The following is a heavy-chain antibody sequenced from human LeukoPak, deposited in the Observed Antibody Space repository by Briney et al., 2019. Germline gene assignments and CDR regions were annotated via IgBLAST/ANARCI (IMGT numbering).Heavy chain of an antibody. Sequence: PSETLSLTCTVSGGSISSYYWSWIRQPPGKGLEWIGYIYYSGSTNYNPSLKSRVTISVDTSKNQFSLKLSSVTAADTAVYYCARDRRGSYWGVYYYYYMDVWGKGTTVTISS. CDR2: IYYSGST. D-gene: IGHD1-26*01. CDR1: GGSISSYY. CDR3: ARDRRGSYWGVYYYYYMDV. J-gene: IGHJ6*03. V-gene: IGHV4-59*01.